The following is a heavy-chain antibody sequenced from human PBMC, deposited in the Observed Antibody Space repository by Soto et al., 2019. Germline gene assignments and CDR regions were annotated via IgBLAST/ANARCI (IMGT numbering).Heavy chain of an antibody. J-gene: IGHJ6*02. CDR3: AKDQRGRGYSYGFVPYGMDV. CDR2: IDPNSGGT. Sequence: ASVKVSCKASRYIFTAYYIHWARQAPGQGLEWMGWIDPNSGGTHYAQKFQGWVTMTRDTSINTAYMELSRLKSDDTAVYYCAKDQRGRGYSYGFVPYGMDVWGQGTTVTVSS. V-gene: IGHV1-2*04. CDR1: RYIFTAYY. D-gene: IGHD5-18*01.